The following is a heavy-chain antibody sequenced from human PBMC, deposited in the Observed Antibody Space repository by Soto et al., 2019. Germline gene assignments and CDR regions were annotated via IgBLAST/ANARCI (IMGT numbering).Heavy chain of an antibody. V-gene: IGHV2-5*02. CDR3: AHRHAYYYGSGSYGPFAY. Sequence: QITLKESGPPLVKPTQTLTLTCTFSGFSLSTSGVGVGWIRQPPGKALEWFALISSDDDKRYSPSLKSRLTITKDTSNNQVALTMTNMDPVDTATYYCAHRHAYYYGSGSYGPFAYWGQGTLVTVSS. J-gene: IGHJ4*02. CDR1: GFSLSTSGVG. D-gene: IGHD3-10*01. CDR2: ISSDDDK.